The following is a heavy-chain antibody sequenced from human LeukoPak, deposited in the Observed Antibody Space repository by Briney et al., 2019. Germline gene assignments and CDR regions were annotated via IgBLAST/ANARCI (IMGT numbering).Heavy chain of an antibody. Sequence: SETLSLTCTVSGGSISGYYWSWIRQPPGKGLEWIGYIYYSGSTNYNPSLKSRVTISVDTSKNQFSLKLSSVTAADTAVYYCARLLSRRDGYNHGMDVWGQGTTVTVSS. J-gene: IGHJ6*02. V-gene: IGHV4-59*08. CDR2: IYYSGST. CDR1: GGSISGYY. D-gene: IGHD5-24*01. CDR3: ARLLSRRDGYNHGMDV.